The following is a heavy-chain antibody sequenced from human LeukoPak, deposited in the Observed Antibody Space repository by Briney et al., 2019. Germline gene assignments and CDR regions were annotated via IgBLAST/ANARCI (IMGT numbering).Heavy chain of an antibody. V-gene: IGHV3-7*01. CDR1: GFPFSNYW. CDR2: INQDGSEE. Sequence: GSLRLSCAASGFPFSNYWMTWVRPAPGKGLEWVAHINQDGSEEHYMDSAKARFTISRDNAKNSLSLQMNSLRAEDTAVYYCVRDGGVSGYDLLDYWGQGTLVTVSS. D-gene: IGHD5-12*01. J-gene: IGHJ4*02. CDR3: VRDGGVSGYDLLDY.